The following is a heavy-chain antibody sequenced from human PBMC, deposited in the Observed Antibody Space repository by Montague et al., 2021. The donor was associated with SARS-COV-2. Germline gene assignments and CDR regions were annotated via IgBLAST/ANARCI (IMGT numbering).Heavy chain of an antibody. CDR2: VKHPGGT. CDR1: GGSFTGYS. D-gene: IGHD3-10*01. CDR3: ARGARQGYGFRLGSFDS. Sequence: SGTLSLTCAVDGGSFTGYSWNWIRQPPGKGLEWIGEVKHPGGTNYNPSLKSRVTISIDMSKNQFSLNLESVTAADTAVYYCARGARQGYGFRLGSFDSWGQGTLVTVSS. V-gene: IGHV4-34*01. J-gene: IGHJ4*02.